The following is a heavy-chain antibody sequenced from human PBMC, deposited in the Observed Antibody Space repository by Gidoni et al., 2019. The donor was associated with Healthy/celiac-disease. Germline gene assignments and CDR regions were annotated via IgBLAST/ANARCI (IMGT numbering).Heavy chain of an antibody. J-gene: IGHJ4*02. V-gene: IGHV3-9*01. CDR2: ISWNSGSI. CDR3: AKDQGPTHLGELSF. CDR1: GFTFDDYA. Sequence: EVQLVESGGGLVQPGRSLRLSCAASGFTFDDYAMHWVRHAPGKGLECGSGISWNSGSIGYADSVKGRFTISRDNAKNSLYLQMNSLRAEDTALYDCAKDQGPTHLGELSFWGQGTLVTVSS. D-gene: IGHD3-16*02.